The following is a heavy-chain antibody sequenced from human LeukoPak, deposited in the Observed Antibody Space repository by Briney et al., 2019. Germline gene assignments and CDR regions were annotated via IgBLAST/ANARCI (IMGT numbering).Heavy chain of an antibody. CDR1: GYTFTKSY. V-gene: IGHV1-46*01. D-gene: IGHD3-10*01. CDR2: INPGGDNT. Sequence: VASVKVSCKASGYTFTKSYIHWVRQAPGQRLEWMGLINPGGDNTNYAQKLQGRVTMTTDTSTSTAYMELRSLRSDDTAVYYCARGKLLWFGELPSYYYYMDVWGKGTTVTISS. CDR3: ARGKLLWFGELPSYYYYMDV. J-gene: IGHJ6*03.